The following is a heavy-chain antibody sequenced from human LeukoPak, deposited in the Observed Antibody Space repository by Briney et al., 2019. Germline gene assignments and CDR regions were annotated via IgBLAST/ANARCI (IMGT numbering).Heavy chain of an antibody. CDR2: ISAYNGNT. D-gene: IGHD3-10*01. J-gene: IGHJ4*02. Sequence: ASVKVSCKASGYTFTSYGISWVRQAPGQGLEWMGWISAYNGNTNYAQKLQGRVIMTTDTSTSTAYMELRSLRSDDTAVYYCASMVRGVTHDYWGQGTLVTVSS. CDR3: ASMVRGVTHDY. CDR1: GYTFTSYG. V-gene: IGHV1-18*01.